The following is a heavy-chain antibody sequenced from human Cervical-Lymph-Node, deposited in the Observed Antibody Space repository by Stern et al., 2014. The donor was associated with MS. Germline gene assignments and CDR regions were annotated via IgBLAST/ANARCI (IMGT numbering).Heavy chain of an antibody. CDR1: GFSFSNRGVG. CDR3: THRRHYELRGLGRSWYFDL. V-gene: IGHV2-5*01. Sequence: QVTLKESGPTLVKPTQTLTLTCSFSGFSFSNRGVGVGLVHQPPAKALEWPALIPWFDDKRYSPSLKTRLTITKDTSRNQVVLTMTNMDPVDTATYYCTHRRHYELRGLGRSWYFDLWGRGTLVTVAS. D-gene: IGHD3-3*01. CDR2: IPWFDDK. J-gene: IGHJ2*01.